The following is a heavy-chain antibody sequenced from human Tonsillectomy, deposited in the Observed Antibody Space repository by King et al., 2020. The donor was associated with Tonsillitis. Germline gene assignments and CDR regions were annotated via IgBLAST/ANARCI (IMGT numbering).Heavy chain of an antibody. CDR1: GFTFSSYW. D-gene: IGHD4-11*01. V-gene: IGHV3-74*01. Sequence: VQLVESGGGLVQPGGSLRLSCAASGFTFSSYWMHWVRQAPGKGLVWVSRINSDGSSTSYADSVKGRFTISRDNAKNTLYLQMNSLGAEDTAVYYCARSDYSKDAFDIWGQGTMVTVSS. CDR2: INSDGSST. J-gene: IGHJ3*02. CDR3: ARSDYSKDAFDI.